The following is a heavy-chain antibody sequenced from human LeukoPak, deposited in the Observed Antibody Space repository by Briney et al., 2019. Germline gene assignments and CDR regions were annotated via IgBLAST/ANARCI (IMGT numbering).Heavy chain of an antibody. V-gene: IGHV4-39*01. J-gene: IGHJ4*02. D-gene: IGHD2-15*01. CDR3: ARQLVVVAATCFDY. CDR1: GGSISSSSYY. Sequence: SETLSLTCTVSGGSISSSSYYWGWIRQPPGKGLEWIGSIYYGGSTYYNPSLKSRVTISVDTSKNQFSLKLSSVTAADTGVYYCARQLVVVAATCFDYWGQGTLVTVSS. CDR2: IYYGGST.